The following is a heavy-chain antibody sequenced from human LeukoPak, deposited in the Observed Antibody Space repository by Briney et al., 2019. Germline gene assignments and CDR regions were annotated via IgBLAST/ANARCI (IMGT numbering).Heavy chain of an antibody. J-gene: IGHJ4*02. V-gene: IGHV3-7*03. CDR1: GFTFSSYW. Sequence: GGSLRLSCAASGFTFSSYWMNWVRQAPGKGLEWVGKKKEDGSEKYYVDSVKGRLTISRDNAKNSTDLQMNSLRAEDTAVYYCARGRQALEWLLFYYWGQGTLVTVSS. D-gene: IGHD3-3*01. CDR2: KKEDGSEK. CDR3: ARGRQALEWLLFYY.